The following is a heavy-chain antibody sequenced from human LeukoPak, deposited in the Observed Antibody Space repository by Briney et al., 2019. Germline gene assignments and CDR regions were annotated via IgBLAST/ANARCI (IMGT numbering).Heavy chain of an antibody. CDR1: GYTFTSYG. V-gene: IGHV1-8*02. CDR2: MNPNSGNT. Sequence: ASVKVSCKASGYTFTSYGINWVRQATGQGLEWMGWMNPNSGNTGYAQKFQGRVTMTRNTSISTAYMELSSLRSEDTAVYYCARVRAYYYGMDVWGQGTTVTVSS. CDR3: ARVRAYYYGMDV. J-gene: IGHJ6*02.